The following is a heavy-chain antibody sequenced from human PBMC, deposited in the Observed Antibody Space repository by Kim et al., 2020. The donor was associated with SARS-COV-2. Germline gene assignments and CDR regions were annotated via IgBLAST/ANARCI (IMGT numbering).Heavy chain of an antibody. J-gene: IGHJ3*02. CDR3: ARATIYDFWSGNAFDI. Sequence: SETLSLTCTVSGGSISSGGYYWSWIRQHPGKGLEWIGYIYYSGSTYYNPSLKSRVTISVDTSKNQFSLKLSSVTAADTAVYYCARATIYDFWSGNAFDIWGQGTMVTVSS. V-gene: IGHV4-31*03. CDR2: IYYSGST. CDR1: GGSISSGGYY. D-gene: IGHD3-3*01.